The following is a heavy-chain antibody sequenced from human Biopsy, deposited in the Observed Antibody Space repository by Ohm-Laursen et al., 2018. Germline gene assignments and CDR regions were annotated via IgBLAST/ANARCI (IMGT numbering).Heavy chain of an antibody. J-gene: IGHJ4*02. CDR1: GFTFTQFF. D-gene: IGHD4-17*01. CDR3: ARDPHGEGRDYGSYFDY. V-gene: IGHV1-46*01. CDR2: VKASDGTK. Sequence: ASVKVSCKASGFTFTQFFIHWIRQAPGQGLVWMGVVKASDGTKRYAHESQDRVTMTTDTSTTTAYMDLRSLRSDDTAVYYCARDPHGEGRDYGSYFDYWGQGTLVTVSS.